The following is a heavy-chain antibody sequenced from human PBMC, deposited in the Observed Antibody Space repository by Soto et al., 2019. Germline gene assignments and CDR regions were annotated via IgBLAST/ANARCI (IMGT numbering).Heavy chain of an antibody. D-gene: IGHD5-12*01. CDR2: ISSSSSYT. Sequence: GGTLRLSCAASGFTFSDYYMSWIRQAPGKGLEWVSYISSSSSYTNYADSGKGRFTISRDNDKNSLYLQMNSLRAEDTAVYYCARWGSGYDPDAFDIWGQGTMVTVS. J-gene: IGHJ3*02. CDR1: GFTFSDYY. CDR3: ARWGSGYDPDAFDI. V-gene: IGHV3-11*06.